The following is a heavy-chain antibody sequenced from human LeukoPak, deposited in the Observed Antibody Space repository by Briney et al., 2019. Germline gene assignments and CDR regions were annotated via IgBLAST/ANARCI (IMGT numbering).Heavy chain of an antibody. D-gene: IGHD3-10*02. J-gene: IGHJ4*02. CDR3: ARRTDGTRPVRFDY. CDR2: IYYSGST. CDR1: GGSISSYY. Sequence: SETLSLTCTVSGGSISSYYWSWIRQPAGKGLEWIGSIYYSGSTYYNPSLKSRVTISVDTSKNQFSLKLSSVTAADTAVYYCARRTDGTRPVRFDYWGQGTLVTVSS. V-gene: IGHV4-59*05.